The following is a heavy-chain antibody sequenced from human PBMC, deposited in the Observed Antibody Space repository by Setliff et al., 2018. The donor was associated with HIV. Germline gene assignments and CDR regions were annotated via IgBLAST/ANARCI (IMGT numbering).Heavy chain of an antibody. CDR2: IYYSGST. Sequence: SETLSLTCAVYGGSFSSHYWSWIRQSPGKGLEWIGYIYYSGSTNYNPSLKSRVTISVDTSKNQFSLKLSSVTAADAAVYYCAREDSSGYQKSGFGYWGQGTLVTVSS. CDR3: AREDSSGYQKSGFGY. V-gene: IGHV4-59*11. J-gene: IGHJ4*02. CDR1: GGSFSSHY. D-gene: IGHD3-22*01.